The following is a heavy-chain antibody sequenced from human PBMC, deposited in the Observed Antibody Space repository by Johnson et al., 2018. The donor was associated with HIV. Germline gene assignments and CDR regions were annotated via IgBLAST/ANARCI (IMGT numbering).Heavy chain of an antibody. J-gene: IGHJ3*02. Sequence: QVQLVESGGGVVRPGGSLRLSCAASGFTFSNYAIHWVRQAPGKGLEYVSAISGNGGSTYYADSVKGRFTISRDNSKNTLYLQMNSLRAEDTAVYYCARETAGATNDAFDIWGQGTMVTVSS. CDR1: GFTFSNYA. V-gene: IGHV3-64*04. CDR3: ARETAGATNDAFDI. CDR2: ISGNGGST. D-gene: IGHD1-26*01.